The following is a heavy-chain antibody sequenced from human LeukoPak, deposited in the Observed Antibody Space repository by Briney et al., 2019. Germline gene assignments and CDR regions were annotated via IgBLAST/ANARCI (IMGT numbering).Heavy chain of an antibody. J-gene: IGHJ4*02. D-gene: IGHD1-26*01. V-gene: IGHV3-23*01. Sequence: PGGSLRLSCAASGFTFSSYGMSWVRQAPGKGLEWVSGISGSGGSTYYADSVKGRFTISRDNSKNTLYLQMNSLRAEDTAVYYCAKKRGGLRGSYPHGDFDYWGQGTLVTVSS. CDR2: ISGSGGST. CDR1: GFTFSSYG. CDR3: AKKRGGLRGSYPHGDFDY.